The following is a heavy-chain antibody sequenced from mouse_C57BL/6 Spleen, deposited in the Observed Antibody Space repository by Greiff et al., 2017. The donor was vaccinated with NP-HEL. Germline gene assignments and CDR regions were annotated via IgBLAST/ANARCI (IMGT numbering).Heavy chain of an antibody. J-gene: IGHJ1*03. CDR1: GYAFSSSW. CDR2: IYPGDGDT. CDR3: ARREDDGYYPWYFDV. Sequence: VQLQQSGPELVKPGASVKISCKASGYAFSSSWMNWVKQRPGKGLEWIGRIYPGDGDTNYNGKFKGKATLTADKSSSTAYMQLSSLTSEDSAVYFCARREDDGYYPWYFDVWGTGTTVTVAS. V-gene: IGHV1-82*01. D-gene: IGHD2-3*01.